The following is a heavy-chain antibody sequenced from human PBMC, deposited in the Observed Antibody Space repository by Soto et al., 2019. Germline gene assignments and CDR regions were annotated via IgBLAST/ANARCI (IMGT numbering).Heavy chain of an antibody. V-gene: IGHV3-64D*06. CDR3: VKDQVQQPIGYYYYGMDV. J-gene: IGHJ6*02. CDR2: ISSNGGST. Sequence: GGSLRLSCAAFGFKISSSSMNWVRQAPGKGLEYVSAISSNGGSTYYADSVKGRFTISRDNSKNTLYLQMSSLRAEDTAVYYCVKDQVQQPIGYYYYGMDVWGQGTTVTVTS. CDR1: GFKISSSS. D-gene: IGHD6-6*01.